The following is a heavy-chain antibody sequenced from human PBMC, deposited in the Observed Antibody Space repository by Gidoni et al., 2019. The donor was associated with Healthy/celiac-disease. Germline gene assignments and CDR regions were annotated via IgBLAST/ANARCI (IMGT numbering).Heavy chain of an antibody. J-gene: IGHJ4*02. CDR3: ARGPPNTFLIAAAATGY. V-gene: IGHV7-4-1*02. Sequence: QVQLVQSGSELKKPGASVKVSCTASGYTFTSYAMNWVRQAPGQGLEWMGWINTNTGNPTYAQGFTGRFVFSLDTSVSTAYLQISSLKAEDTAVYYCARGPPNTFLIAAAATGYWGQGTLVTVSS. CDR2: INTNTGNP. D-gene: IGHD6-13*01. CDR1: GYTFTSYA.